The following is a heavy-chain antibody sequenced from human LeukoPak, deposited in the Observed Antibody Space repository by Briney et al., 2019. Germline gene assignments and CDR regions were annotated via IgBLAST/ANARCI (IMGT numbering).Heavy chain of an antibody. V-gene: IGHV3-53*01. J-gene: IGHJ3*02. D-gene: IGHD5-12*01. CDR2: IYSDGST. Sequence: GGSLRLSCAASGFTVSSNYMSWVRQAPGKGLEWVSVIYSDGSTYYADSVKGRFTISRDNSKNTLYLQMNSLRAEDTAVYYCARELSVATTPFDIWGQGTMVTVSS. CDR1: GFTVSSNY. CDR3: ARELSVATTPFDI.